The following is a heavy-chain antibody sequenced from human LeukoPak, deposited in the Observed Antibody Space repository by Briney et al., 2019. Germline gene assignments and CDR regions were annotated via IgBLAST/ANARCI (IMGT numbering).Heavy chain of an antibody. CDR3: ARAPFRSCSSTSCYFDY. CDR2: IIPIFGTA. J-gene: IGHJ4*02. CDR1: GGTFSSYA. D-gene: IGHD2-2*01. V-gene: IGHV1-69*06. Sequence: GASVKVSCKASGGTFSSYAISWVRQAPGQGLEWMGGIIPIFGTANYAQKFQGRVTITADKSTSTAYMEQSSLRSEDTAVYYCARAPFRSCSSTSCYFDYWGQGTLVTVSS.